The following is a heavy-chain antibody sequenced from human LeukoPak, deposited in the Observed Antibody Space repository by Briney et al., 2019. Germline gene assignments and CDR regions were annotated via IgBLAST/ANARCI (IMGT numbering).Heavy chain of an antibody. CDR2: ISAYNGNT. D-gene: IGHD2-21*01. V-gene: IGHV1-18*01. J-gene: IGHJ4*02. CDR1: GYTFTSYG. CDR3: ARVLSLAYCGGDCYL. Sequence: ASVKVSCKASGYTFTSYGISWVRQAPGQGLEWMGWISAYNGNTNYAQKLQGRVTMTTDTPTSTAYMELRSLRSDDTAVYYCARVLSLAYCGGDCYLWGQGTLVTVSS.